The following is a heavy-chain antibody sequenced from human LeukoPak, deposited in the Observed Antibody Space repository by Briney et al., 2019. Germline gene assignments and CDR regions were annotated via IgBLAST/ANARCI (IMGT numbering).Heavy chain of an antibody. V-gene: IGHV1-2*02. CDR2: INPNSGGT. CDR1: GYTFTSYG. J-gene: IGHJ6*03. D-gene: IGHD3-16*01. CDR3: ARDNSWGSRRTQYYYYYMDA. Sequence: ASVKVSCKASGYTFTSYGISWVRQAPGQGLEWMGWINPNSGGTNYAQKFQGRVTMTRDTSISTAYMELSRLRSDDTAVYYCARDNSWGSRRTQYYYYYMDAWGKGTTVTISS.